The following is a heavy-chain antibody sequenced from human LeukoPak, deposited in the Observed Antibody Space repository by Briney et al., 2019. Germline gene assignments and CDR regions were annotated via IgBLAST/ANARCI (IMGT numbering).Heavy chain of an antibody. CDR2: KWHDGSEK. CDR1: GFTFSDYG. D-gene: IGHD3-9*01. Sequence: GRSLRLSCAASGFTFSDYGMHWVRQAPGKGLEWVAVKWHDGSEKYYGDAVKGRFTISRDDSKNTLHLQMNSLRPEDTGVYYCARDDSPTGYVYDYGGQGTLVAVSS. CDR3: ARDDSPTGYVYDY. J-gene: IGHJ4*02. V-gene: IGHV3-33*01.